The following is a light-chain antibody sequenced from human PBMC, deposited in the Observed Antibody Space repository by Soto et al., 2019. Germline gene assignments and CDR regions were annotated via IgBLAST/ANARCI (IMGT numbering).Light chain of an antibody. V-gene: IGLV2-14*03. J-gene: IGLJ2*01. Sequence: QSVLTQPASVSGSPGQSITISCTGASSDVGDYNYVSWYQQHPDKAPKLMIYDVSNRPSGVSNRFSGSKSGNTASLTISGLQAEDEADYYCSSYTSSSTRVVFGGGTKVTVL. CDR3: SSYTSSSTRVV. CDR1: SSDVGDYNY. CDR2: DVS.